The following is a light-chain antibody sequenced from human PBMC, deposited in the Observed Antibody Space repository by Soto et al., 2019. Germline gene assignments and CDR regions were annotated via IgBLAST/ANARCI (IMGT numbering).Light chain of an antibody. V-gene: IGKV1-17*01. CDR3: QQRSNWPHFT. Sequence: DIQMTQSPSSLSASVGDRVTITCRASQDIRSDLGWFQQKPGKAPKRLIYAASTLQSGVPSRFSGSRSGTEFTLTISSLEPEDFAVYYCQQRSNWPHFTFGPGTKVDLK. CDR2: AAS. J-gene: IGKJ3*01. CDR1: QDIRSD.